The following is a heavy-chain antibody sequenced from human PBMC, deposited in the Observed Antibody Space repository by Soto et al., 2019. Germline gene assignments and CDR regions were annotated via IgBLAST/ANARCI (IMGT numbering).Heavy chain of an antibody. Sequence: ASVKVSCKASGYTFTSYDINWVRQATGQRLEWMGWMNASNGNTKYAQKFQGRVTITRDTSASTAYMELSSLRSEDTAVYYCVLGYCSGGSCSEFDYWGQGTLVTVSS. J-gene: IGHJ4*02. D-gene: IGHD2-15*01. CDR1: GYTFTSYD. CDR3: VLGYCSGGSCSEFDY. V-gene: IGHV1-3*01. CDR2: MNASNGNT.